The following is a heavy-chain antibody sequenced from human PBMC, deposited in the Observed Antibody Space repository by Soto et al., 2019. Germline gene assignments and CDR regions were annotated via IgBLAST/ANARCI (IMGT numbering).Heavy chain of an antibody. CDR2: IIPIFGTA. J-gene: IGHJ5*02. CDR3: ARLDGDDLIAWFGDCGVPSGNNTGRWFDP. D-gene: IGHD3-10*01. Sequence: QVQLVQSGAEVKKPGSSVKVSCKASGGTFSSYAISWVRQAPGQGLEWMGGIIPIFGTANYAQKFQGRVTITADESTSTAYMELSSLRSEDTAVYYCARLDGDDLIAWFGDCGVPSGNNTGRWFDPWGQGTLVTVSS. CDR1: GGTFSSYA. V-gene: IGHV1-69*01.